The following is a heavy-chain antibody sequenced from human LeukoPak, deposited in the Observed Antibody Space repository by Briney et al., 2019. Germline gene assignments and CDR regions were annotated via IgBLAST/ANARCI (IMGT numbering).Heavy chain of an antibody. CDR1: GFTFSSYW. CDR3: AARGYCSSTSCLLEY. V-gene: IGHV3-74*01. CDR2: INSDGSST. J-gene: IGHJ4*02. D-gene: IGHD2-2*01. Sequence: PGGSLRLSCAASGFTFSSYWTHWVRQAPGKGLVWVSHINSDGSSTSHADSVKGRFTISRDNAKSTLYLQMNSLRAEDTAVYYCAARGYCSSTSCLLEYWGQGTLVTVSS.